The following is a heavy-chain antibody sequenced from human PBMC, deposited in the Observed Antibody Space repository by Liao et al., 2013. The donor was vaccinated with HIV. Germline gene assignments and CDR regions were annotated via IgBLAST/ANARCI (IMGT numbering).Heavy chain of an antibody. D-gene: IGHD2-21*01. J-gene: IGHJ6*03. CDR2: IYITGGT. CDR3: ARLASCGGDCYSGYMAV. CDR1: NGSISSYY. Sequence: QVQLQESGPGLVRPSETLSLICTVSNGSISSYYWGWIRQPAGKGLEWIGRIYITGGTNYNPSLKSRVTMSLDTSKNQFSLKMSSVTAADTAVYYCARLASCGGDCYSGYMAVWGERDHGHRLL. V-gene: IGHV4-4*07.